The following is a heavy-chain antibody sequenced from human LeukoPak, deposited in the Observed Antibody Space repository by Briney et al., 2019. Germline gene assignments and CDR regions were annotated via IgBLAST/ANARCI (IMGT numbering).Heavy chain of an antibody. J-gene: IGHJ4*02. CDR1: GGSISSSNW. CDR2: IYHSGST. V-gene: IGHV4-4*02. Sequence: PSGTLSLTCAVSGGSISSSNWWSWVRPPPGKGVEWIGEIYHSGSTNYNPSLKSRVTISVDKSKNQFALKLSSVTAADTAVYYGASVGYGEEEYWRQGTLVTVSS. CDR3: ASVGYGEEEY. D-gene: IGHD4-17*01.